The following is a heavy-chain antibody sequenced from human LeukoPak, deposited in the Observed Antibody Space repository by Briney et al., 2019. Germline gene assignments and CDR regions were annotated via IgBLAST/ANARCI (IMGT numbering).Heavy chain of an antibody. CDR3: WHSGYESGLDY. D-gene: IGHD5-12*01. CDR1: GVSITSGNW. CDR2: IYHSGSI. Sequence: PSETLSLTCGVSGVSITSGNWWSWVRQPPGKGLEWIGEIYHSGSINHNPSLKSRVTISVDKSKNQFSLKLNSVTAADTAVYYCWHSGYESGLDYWGQGTLVTVSS. J-gene: IGHJ4*02. V-gene: IGHV4-4*02.